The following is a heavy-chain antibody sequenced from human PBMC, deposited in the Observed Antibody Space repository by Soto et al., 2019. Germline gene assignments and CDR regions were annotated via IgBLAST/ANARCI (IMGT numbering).Heavy chain of an antibody. J-gene: IGHJ5*02. CDR3: ARGVKYGAYSRWFDP. D-gene: IGHD4-17*01. V-gene: IGHV1-8*01. CDR1: GYTFTSYD. CDR2: MSPNSGNT. Sequence: QVQLVQSGAEVRKPGASVKVSCKASGYTFTSYDINWVRQATGQGLEYLGWMSPNSGNTGYVQKFQGRVTMTWDTSITTAYMELSSRRSEDTAVYFCARGVKYGAYSRWFDPWGQGTLVTVSS.